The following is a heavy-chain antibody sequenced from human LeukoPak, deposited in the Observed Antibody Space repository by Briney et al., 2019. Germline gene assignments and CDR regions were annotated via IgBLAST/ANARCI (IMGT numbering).Heavy chain of an antibody. Sequence: PSQTLPLTCTVSGGSISSGDYYWSWIRQPPGKGLEWIGYIYYSGSTYYNPSLKSRVTISVDTSKNQFSLKLSSVTAADTAVYYCARAVSYYDSSGYIDYWGQGTLVTVSS. D-gene: IGHD3-22*01. CDR1: GGSISSGDYY. V-gene: IGHV4-30-4*01. CDR2: IYYSGST. CDR3: ARAVSYYDSSGYIDY. J-gene: IGHJ4*02.